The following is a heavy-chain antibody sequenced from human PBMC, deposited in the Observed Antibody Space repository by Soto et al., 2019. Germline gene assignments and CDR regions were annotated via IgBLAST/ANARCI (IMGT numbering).Heavy chain of an antibody. V-gene: IGHV4-4*02. D-gene: IGHD3-16*01. CDR1: GGPITTTTW. J-gene: IGHJ6*02. CDR3: ATQTISYTWGV. Sequence: QVQLQESGPGLVKPSETLSLTCAVSGGPITTTTWWAWVRLPPGKGLEWIGELHHDGTTNYNQSLESRITMSLDKSNNHFSLKLTSVTAADTAIYYCATQTISYTWGVWGRGTTVTVSS. CDR2: LHHDGTT.